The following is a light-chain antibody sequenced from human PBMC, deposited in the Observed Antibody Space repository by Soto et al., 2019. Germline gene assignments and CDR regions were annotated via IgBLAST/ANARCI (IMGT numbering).Light chain of an antibody. Sequence: QSVLTQPPSVSGAPGQRVTISCTGSSSKIGAGYDVHWYQQLPGTAPKLLIYGNSNRPSGVPDRFSGSKSGTSASLAITGLQAEDEADYYCQSYDSSLSVSYVFGTGTKVTVL. J-gene: IGLJ1*01. CDR2: GNS. CDR1: SSKIGAGYD. CDR3: QSYDSSLSVSYV. V-gene: IGLV1-40*01.